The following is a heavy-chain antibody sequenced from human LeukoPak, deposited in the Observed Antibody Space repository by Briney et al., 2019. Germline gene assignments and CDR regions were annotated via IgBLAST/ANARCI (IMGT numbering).Heavy chain of an antibody. D-gene: IGHD6-13*01. CDR1: GSSISSYY. Sequence: PSETLSLTCTVSGSSISSYYWSWIRQPPGKGLEWIGYIYYSGSTNYNPSLKSRVTISVDTSKNQLSLKLSSVTAADTAVYYCARGVDSSSWAPSFDYWGQGTLVTVSS. CDR2: IYYSGST. V-gene: IGHV4-59*01. J-gene: IGHJ4*02. CDR3: ARGVDSSSWAPSFDY.